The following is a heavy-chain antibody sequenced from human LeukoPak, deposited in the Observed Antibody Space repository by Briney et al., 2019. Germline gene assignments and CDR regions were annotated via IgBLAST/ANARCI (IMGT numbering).Heavy chain of an antibody. CDR1: GYTFTSYG. V-gene: IGHV1-18*01. D-gene: IGHD2-2*01. Sequence: ASVKVSCKASGYTFTSYGISWVRQAPGQGLEWMGRISAYNGNTNYAQKLQGRVTLTTTPSTSSASPELRSLRSDDTAVSYCARAQEYQLLNSYHYGMDLWGLGTTVTVSS. J-gene: IGHJ6*02. CDR3: ARAQEYQLLNSYHYGMDL. CDR2: ISAYNGNT.